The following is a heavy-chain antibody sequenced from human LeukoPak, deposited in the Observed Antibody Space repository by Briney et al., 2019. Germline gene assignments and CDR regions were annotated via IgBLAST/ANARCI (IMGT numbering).Heavy chain of an antibody. J-gene: IGHJ4*02. D-gene: IGHD1-1*01. Sequence: GGSLRLSCAASGFTFSAYSMNWVRQAPGKGLEWISYTGISSGNTKYADSVKGRFTISGDKAKNSPYLQMNSLRVEDTAVYYCARDYRYAFDNWGQGTLVTVSS. CDR1: GFTFSAYS. V-gene: IGHV3-48*01. CDR3: ARDYRYAFDN. CDR2: TGISSGNT.